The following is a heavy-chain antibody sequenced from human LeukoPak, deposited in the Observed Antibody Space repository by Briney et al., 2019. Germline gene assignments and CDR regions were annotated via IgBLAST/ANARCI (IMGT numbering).Heavy chain of an antibody. V-gene: IGHV1-8*01. Sequence: ASVKVSCKTSGYPFTTYEINWVRQAAGQGLEWMGWVHPDTGYADYAQKFQGRVTMTSNTSISTAYMELSSLRSDDTAVYFCARGPRNDPWGQGTLVTVSS. CDR2: VHPDTGYA. D-gene: IGHD1-14*01. J-gene: IGHJ5*02. CDR1: GYPFTTYE. CDR3: ARGPRNDP.